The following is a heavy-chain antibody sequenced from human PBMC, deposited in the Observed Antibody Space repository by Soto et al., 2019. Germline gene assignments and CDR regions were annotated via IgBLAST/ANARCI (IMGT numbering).Heavy chain of an antibody. CDR1: GFTFSDYY. J-gene: IGHJ3*02. CDR3: ARDADILTGSDAFDI. Sequence: LRLSCAASGFTFSDYYMSWIRQAPGKGLEWVSYISSSSSYTNYADSVKGRFTISRDNAKNSLYLQMNSLRAEDTAVYYCARDADILTGSDAFDIWGQGTMVTVS. CDR2: ISSSSSYT. V-gene: IGHV3-11*05. D-gene: IGHD3-9*01.